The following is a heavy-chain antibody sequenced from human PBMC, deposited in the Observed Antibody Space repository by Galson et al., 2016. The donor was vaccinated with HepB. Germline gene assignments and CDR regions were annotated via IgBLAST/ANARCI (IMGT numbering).Heavy chain of an antibody. D-gene: IGHD3-10*01. CDR1: GGSISTDY. Sequence: SETLSLTCNVSGGSISTDYWSWIRQPPGKGLEWIGYIYYSGSTNYNPSHKSRVTISRNTSKNQISLKLTSLTAADTAVYYCARGKYYYGLLDYWGQGTLVTVSS. CDR3: ARGKYYYGLLDY. CDR2: IYYSGST. V-gene: IGHV4-59*01. J-gene: IGHJ4*02.